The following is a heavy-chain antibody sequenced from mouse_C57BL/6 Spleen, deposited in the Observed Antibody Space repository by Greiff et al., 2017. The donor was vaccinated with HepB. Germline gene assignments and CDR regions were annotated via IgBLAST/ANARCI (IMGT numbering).Heavy chain of an antibody. V-gene: IGHV5-6*02. J-gene: IGHJ3*01. D-gene: IGHD2-4*01. CDR3: ARLDDYGGFAY. Sequence: EVMLVESGGDLVKPGGSLKLSCAASGFTFSSYGMSWVRQTPDKRLEWVATISSGGSYTYYPDSVKGRFTISRDNAKNTLYLQMSSLKSEDTAMYYCARLDDYGGFAYWGQGTLVTVSA. CDR2: ISSGGSYT. CDR1: GFTFSSYG.